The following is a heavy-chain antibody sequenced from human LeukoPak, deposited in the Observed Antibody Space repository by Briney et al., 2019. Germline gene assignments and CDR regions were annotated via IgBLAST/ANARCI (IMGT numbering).Heavy chain of an antibody. Sequence: GESLKISCKGSGYSFTDYWIGWVRQMPGKGLEWMGIIYPGDSDTRYSPSFQGHVTISADKSISTAYLQWSSLKASDTAMYYCARHNRDTSQQTRYLDYWGQGTLVTVSS. D-gene: IGHD2-2*01. CDR2: IYPGDSDT. J-gene: IGHJ4*02. V-gene: IGHV5-51*01. CDR1: GYSFTDYW. CDR3: ARHNRDTSQQTRYLDY.